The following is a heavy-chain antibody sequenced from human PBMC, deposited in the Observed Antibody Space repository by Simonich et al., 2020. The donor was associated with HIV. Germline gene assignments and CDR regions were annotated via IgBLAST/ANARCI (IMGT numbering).Heavy chain of an antibody. CDR3: ATWEVKDDVLTGFSYWFFDL. J-gene: IGHJ2*01. CDR1: GHSLTDLS. D-gene: IGHD3-9*01. V-gene: IGHV1-24*01. Sequence: QVQLFQSGAEVKKPGASVKVSCKVSGHSLTDLSMHWVRQTPGKRLEWMGGVAPGVGETIYAQKFQDRVTMTEDTSTDTAYMELSSLRFEDTALYYCATWEVKDDVLTGFSYWFFDLWGRGTLVTVSS. CDR2: VAPGVGET.